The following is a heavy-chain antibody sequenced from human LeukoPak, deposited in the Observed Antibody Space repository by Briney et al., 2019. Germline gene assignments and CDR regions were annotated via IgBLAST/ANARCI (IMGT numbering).Heavy chain of an antibody. J-gene: IGHJ1*01. CDR1: GYTFTSYG. V-gene: IGHV1-18*01. D-gene: IGHD6-6*01. CDR3: ARDSLMSIAYFQH. CDR2: SSAYNGNT. Sequence: ASVKVSCKASGYTFTSYGISWVRQAPGQGREWMGWSSAYNGNTNYAQKLQGRVTMTTATSTSTAYMELRSLRSDDTAVYYCARDSLMSIAYFQHWGQGTLVTVSS.